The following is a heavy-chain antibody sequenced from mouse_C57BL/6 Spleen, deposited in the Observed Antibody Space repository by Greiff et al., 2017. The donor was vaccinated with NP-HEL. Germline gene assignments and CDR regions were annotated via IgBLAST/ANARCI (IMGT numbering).Heavy chain of an antibody. D-gene: IGHD2-5*01. CDR1: GYSFTDYN. CDR2: INPNYGTT. J-gene: IGHJ4*01. V-gene: IGHV1-39*01. Sequence: EVQLQQSGPELVKPGASVKISCKASGYSFTDYNMNWVKQSNGKSLEWIGVINPNYGTTSYNQKFKGKATLTVDKSSSTAYMQLNSLTSEYSAVYYCARSRGYSNYERDYAMDYWGQGTSVTVSS. CDR3: ARSRGYSNYERDYAMDY.